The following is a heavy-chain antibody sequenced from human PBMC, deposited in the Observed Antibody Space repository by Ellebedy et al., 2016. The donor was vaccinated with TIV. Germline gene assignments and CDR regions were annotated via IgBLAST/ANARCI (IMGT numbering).Heavy chain of an antibody. V-gene: IGHV3-7*03. CDR3: TRDPKREQPPEY. D-gene: IGHD1-26*01. CDR2: IKEDGSQK. CDR1: GFTFRSYW. J-gene: IGHJ4*02. Sequence: GESLKISCAASGFTFRSYWMSWVRQAPGKGPEWVAHIKEDGSQKYYVDSVEGRFSISRDNAKNSLYLQMNGLRAEDTAMYYCTRDPKREQPPEYWGQGTLVTVSS.